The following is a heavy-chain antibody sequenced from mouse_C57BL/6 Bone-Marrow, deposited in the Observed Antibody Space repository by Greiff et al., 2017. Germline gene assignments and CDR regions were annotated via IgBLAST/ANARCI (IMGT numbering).Heavy chain of an antibody. Sequence: DVKLVESGGGLVKPGGSLKLSCAASGFTFSDYGMPWVRQAPEKRLAWVAYISSGSSTIYYADTVKGRFTISRATARNTLFLQMTSLRSEDTAMFYCARNLLLGHYAIPHWGQGTSGTVSP. J-gene: IGHJ4*01. V-gene: IGHV5-17*01. CDR1: GFTFSDYG. CDR2: ISSGSSTI. D-gene: IGHD1-1*01. CDR3: ARNLLLGHYAIPH.